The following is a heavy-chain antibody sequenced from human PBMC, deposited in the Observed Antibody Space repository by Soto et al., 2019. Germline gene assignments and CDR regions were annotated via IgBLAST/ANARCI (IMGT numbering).Heavy chain of an antibody. J-gene: IGHJ5*02. Sequence: PXETLSLTCPVSGVSISTYYWGWIRQPPGKVLEWIGYIDYSGSTNYNPSLKSRATISIDTSKRQFSLKLSSVSAADTAVYYCARAAGGYSYAPWGQGTLVTVSS. V-gene: IGHV4-59*01. D-gene: IGHD3-16*01. CDR3: ARAAGGYSYAP. CDR1: GVSISTYY. CDR2: IDYSGST.